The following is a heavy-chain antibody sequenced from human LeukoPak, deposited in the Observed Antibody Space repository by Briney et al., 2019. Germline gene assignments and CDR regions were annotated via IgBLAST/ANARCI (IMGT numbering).Heavy chain of an antibody. J-gene: IGHJ6*03. V-gene: IGHV1-2*02. CDR2: INPNSGGT. CDR1: GYTFTGYY. Sequence: VASVKVSCEASGYTFTGYYMHWVRQAPGQGLEWMGWINPNSGGTNYAQKFQGRVTMTRDTSISTAYMELSRLRSDDTAVYYCARDISRSYYYYYMDVWGKGTTVTVSS. CDR3: ARDISRSYYYYYMDV. D-gene: IGHD3-3*02.